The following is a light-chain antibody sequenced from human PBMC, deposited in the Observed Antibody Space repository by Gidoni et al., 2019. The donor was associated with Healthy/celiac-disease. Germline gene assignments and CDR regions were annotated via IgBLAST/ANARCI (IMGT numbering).Light chain of an antibody. CDR3: QQYYSTPIT. CDR2: WAS. J-gene: IGKJ5*01. CDR1: QSVLYSSNNKNY. Sequence: DIVMTKSPDSLAVSLGERATINCKSSQSVLYSSNNKNYLAWYQQKPGQPPKLLIYWASTRESGVPDRFCGSGSGTDFTLTISSLQAEDVAVYYCQQYYSTPITFGQGTRLEIK. V-gene: IGKV4-1*01.